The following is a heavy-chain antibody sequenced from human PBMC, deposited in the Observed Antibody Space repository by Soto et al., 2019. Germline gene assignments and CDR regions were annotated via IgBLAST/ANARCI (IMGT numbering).Heavy chain of an antibody. D-gene: IGHD6-13*01. J-gene: IGHJ6*02. V-gene: IGHV4-59*08. CDR2: IYYSGST. Sequence: PSETLSLTCTVSGGSISSYYWSWIRQPPGKGLEWIGYIYYSGSTNYNPSLKSRVTISVDTSKNQFSPKLSSVTAADTAVYYCARQVAAAGTGGHYYYGMDGWAQGTTVTVSS. CDR3: ARQVAAAGTGGHYYYGMDG. CDR1: GGSISSYY.